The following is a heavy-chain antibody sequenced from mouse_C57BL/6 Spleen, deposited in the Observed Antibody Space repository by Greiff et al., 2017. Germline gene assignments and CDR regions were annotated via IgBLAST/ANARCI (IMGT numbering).Heavy chain of an antibody. V-gene: IGHV1-59*01. CDR2: IDPSDSYT. CDR3: ARGRGFDY. Sequence: VQLQQPGAELVKPGASVKLSCKASGYTFTSYWMHWVKQRPGQGLEWIGVIDPSDSYTNYNQKFKGKATLTVDTSSSTAYMQRSSLTSEDSAVSDCARGRGFDYWGQGTTLTVSS. CDR1: GYTFTSYW. J-gene: IGHJ2*01.